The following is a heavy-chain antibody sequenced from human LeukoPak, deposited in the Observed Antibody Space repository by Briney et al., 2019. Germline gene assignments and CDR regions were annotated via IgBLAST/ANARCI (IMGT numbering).Heavy chain of an antibody. CDR1: GYALTSYG. V-gene: IGHV1-18*01. CDR3: ARGLTGRSYYYYGMDV. D-gene: IGHD3-9*01. Sequence: ASVKVSCKASGYALTSYGFTWVRQAPGQGLEWMGWISAYNGNTNYAQKLQGRVTMTTDTSTSTAYMELRSLRSDDTAVYYCARGLTGRSYYYYGMDVWGQGTTVTVCS. CDR2: ISAYNGNT. J-gene: IGHJ6*02.